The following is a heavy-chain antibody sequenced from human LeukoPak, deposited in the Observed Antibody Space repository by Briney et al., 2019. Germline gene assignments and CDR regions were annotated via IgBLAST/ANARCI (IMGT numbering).Heavy chain of an antibody. V-gene: IGHV4-39*01. J-gene: IGHJ4*02. CDR2: FYYSGST. D-gene: IGHD4-17*01. CDR3: ARDYGDHAFDC. Sequence: SETLSLTCTVSSGSISRSSYYWGWIRQPPGKGLEWIGSFYYSGSTNYNPSLKSRVTISVDTSKNQFSLKLSSVTAADTAVFFCARDYGDHAFDCWGQGTLVTVSS. CDR1: SGSISRSSYY.